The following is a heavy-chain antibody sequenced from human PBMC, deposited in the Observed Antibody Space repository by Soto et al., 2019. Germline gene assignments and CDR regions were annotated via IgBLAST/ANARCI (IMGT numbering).Heavy chain of an antibody. J-gene: IGHJ4*02. Sequence: GGSLRLSCAASGFTFDDYGMSWVRQAPGKGLEWVSAINYKGGSTGYADSVKGRFTISRDNAKNSLGLQMNSLRAEDTAVYFCARDTNYYASGSGVDYWGQGILVTVSS. D-gene: IGHD3-10*01. V-gene: IGHV3-20*04. CDR3: ARDTNYYASGSGVDY. CDR2: INYKGGST. CDR1: GFTFDDYG.